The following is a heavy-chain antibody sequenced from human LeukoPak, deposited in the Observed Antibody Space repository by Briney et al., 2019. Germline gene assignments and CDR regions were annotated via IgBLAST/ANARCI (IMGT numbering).Heavy chain of an antibody. CDR3: AREPKKGYGDYAPFDY. D-gene: IGHD4-17*01. CDR2: IYYSGST. V-gene: IGHV4-31*03. J-gene: IGHJ4*02. CDR1: GGSISSGGYY. Sequence: SETLSLTCTVSGGSISSGGYYWSWIRQHPGKGLEWIGYIYYSGSTYYNPSLKSRVTISVDTSKNQFSLKLSSVTAADTAVYYCAREPKKGYGDYAPFDYWGQGTLVTVSS.